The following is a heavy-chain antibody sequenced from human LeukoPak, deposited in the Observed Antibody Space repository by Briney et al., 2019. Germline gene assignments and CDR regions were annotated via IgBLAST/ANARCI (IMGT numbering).Heavy chain of an antibody. J-gene: IGHJ3*02. V-gene: IGHV3-74*01. CDR3: ARDNWAPDAFDI. D-gene: IGHD3-16*01. CDR1: GFTFSRYW. Sequence: GGSLRLSCVASGFTFSRYWMHWVRQAPGKGVVGVSRMNSDGSSTSYADSVMGRFTISRDNAKNTLYLQMNSLRGEDTAVYSCARDNWAPDAFDIWGQGTMVTVSS. CDR2: MNSDGSST.